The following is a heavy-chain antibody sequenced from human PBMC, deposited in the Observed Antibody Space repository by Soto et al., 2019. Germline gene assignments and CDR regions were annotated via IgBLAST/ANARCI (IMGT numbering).Heavy chain of an antibody. CDR3: ATAAYSTSWYDF. CDR2: INPSGGST. V-gene: IGHV1-46*01. Sequence: ASVKVSCKSSEYTFTDYYTHWVRQAPGQGLEWMGLINPSGGSTSYAQRFQGRVTMTRDTSTSTVYMELSSLRSEDTAVYYCATAAYSTSWYDFWGQGTLVTVSS. CDR1: EYTFTDYY. J-gene: IGHJ5*01. D-gene: IGHD6-13*01.